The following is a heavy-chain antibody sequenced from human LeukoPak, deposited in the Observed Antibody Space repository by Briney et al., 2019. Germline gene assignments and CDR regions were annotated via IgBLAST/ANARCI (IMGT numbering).Heavy chain of an antibody. CDR2: ISGSGGST. J-gene: IGHJ4*02. Sequence: XGSLRLSCAASGFTFSSYAMSWVRQAPGKGLEWVSAISGSGGSTYYADSVKGRFTISRDNSKNTLYLQMNSLRAEDTAVYYCAKGLTPSYYFDYWGQGTLVTVSS. V-gene: IGHV3-23*01. CDR3: AKGLTPSYYFDY. CDR1: GFTFSSYA.